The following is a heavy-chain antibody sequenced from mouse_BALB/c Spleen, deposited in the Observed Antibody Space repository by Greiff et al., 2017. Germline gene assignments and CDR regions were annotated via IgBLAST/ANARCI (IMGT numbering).Heavy chain of an antibody. J-gene: IGHJ4*01. CDR2: ISSGSSTI. V-gene: IGHV5-17*02. CDR3: AREPDMITYYAMDY. Sequence: EVMLVESGGGLVKPGGSLKLSCAASGFTFSSYTMSWVRKAPEKGLEWVAYISSGSSTIYYADTVKGRFTISRDNPKNTLFLQMTSLRSEDTAMYYCAREPDMITYYAMDYWGQGTSVTVSS. CDR1: GFTFSSYT. D-gene: IGHD2-4*01.